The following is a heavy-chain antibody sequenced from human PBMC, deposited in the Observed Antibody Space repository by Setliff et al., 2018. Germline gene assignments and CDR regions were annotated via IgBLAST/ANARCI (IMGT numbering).Heavy chain of an antibody. CDR3: TRDGAGTRSGFYFDY. D-gene: IGHD1-1*01. Sequence: PGGSLRLSCAASGFTFSDHYMDWVRQAPGKGLEWVGRVRNKANSYTTEYAASVKGRSTVSRDDSKNSMYLQMNSLKTEDTAVYYCTRDGAGTRSGFYFDYWGQGTLVTVSS. CDR1: GFTFSDHY. V-gene: IGHV3-72*01. CDR2: VRNKANSYTT. J-gene: IGHJ4*02.